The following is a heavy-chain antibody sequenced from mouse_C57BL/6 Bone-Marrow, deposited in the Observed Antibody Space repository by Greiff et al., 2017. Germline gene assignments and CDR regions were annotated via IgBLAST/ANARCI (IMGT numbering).Heavy chain of an antibody. D-gene: IGHD2-5*01. CDR3: ARSLYSNYVLFAY. J-gene: IGHJ3*01. CDR1: GYTFTSYW. V-gene: IGHV1-7*01. Sequence: QVQLQQSGAELAKPGASVKLSCKASGYTFTSYWMHWVKQRPGQGLEWIGYINPSSGYTKYNQKFKDKATLTADKSSSTAYMQLSSLTYEDSAVYYCARSLYSNYVLFAYWGQGTLVTVSA. CDR2: INPSSGYT.